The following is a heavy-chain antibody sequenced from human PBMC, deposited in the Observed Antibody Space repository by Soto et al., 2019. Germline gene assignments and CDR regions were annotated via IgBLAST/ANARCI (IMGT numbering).Heavy chain of an antibody. CDR3: ARDSSSWVVSNYYYGMDV. J-gene: IGHJ6*02. V-gene: IGHV3-30-3*01. Sequence: LRLSCAASGFTFSSYAMHWVRQAPGKGLEWVAVISYDGSNKYYADSVKGRFTISRDNSKNTLYLQMNSLRAEDTAVYYCARDSSSWVVSNYYYGMDVWGQGTTVTVSS. CDR1: GFTFSSYA. D-gene: IGHD6-6*01. CDR2: ISYDGSNK.